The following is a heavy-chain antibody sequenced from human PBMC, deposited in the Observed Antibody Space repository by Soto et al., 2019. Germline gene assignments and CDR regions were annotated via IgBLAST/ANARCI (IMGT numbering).Heavy chain of an antibody. CDR3: ARGTYRSKADFDY. D-gene: IGHD6-13*01. CDR1: GFTFSDYY. Sequence: LRLSCAASGFTFSDYYMTWIRQAPGSGLEWVSYISSSSGTISYANSVKGRFTISRDNAQNSLYLQMTSLRAEDTAVYYCARGTYRSKADFDYWGQGTLVTVSS. V-gene: IGHV3-11*01. CDR2: ISSSSGTI. J-gene: IGHJ4*02.